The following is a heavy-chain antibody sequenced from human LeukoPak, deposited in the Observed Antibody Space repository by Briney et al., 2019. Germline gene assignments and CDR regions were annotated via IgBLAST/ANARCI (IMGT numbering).Heavy chain of an antibody. V-gene: IGHV3-73*01. D-gene: IGHD5-18*01. CDR2: IRSKANSYAT. CDR1: GFTFSGSA. J-gene: IGHJ4*02. CDR3: TTEGYSYGYGY. Sequence: GGSLRLSCAASGFTFSGSAMHWVRQASGKGLEWVGRIRSKANSYATAYAASVKGRFTISRDDSKNTAYLQMNSLKTEDTAVYYCTTEGYSYGYGYWGQGTLVTVSS.